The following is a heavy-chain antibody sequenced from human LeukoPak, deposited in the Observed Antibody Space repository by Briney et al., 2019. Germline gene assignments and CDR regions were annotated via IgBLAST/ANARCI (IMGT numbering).Heavy chain of an antibody. V-gene: IGHV3-21*01. D-gene: IGHD3-10*01. Sequence: GGSLRLSCAASGFTFSSYSMNWVRQAPGEGLEWVSSISSSSSYIYYADSVKGRFTISRDNAKNSLYLQMNSLRAEDTAVYYCARDRGADHAFDIWGQGTMVTVSS. CDR2: ISSSSSYI. CDR1: GFTFSSYS. CDR3: ARDRGADHAFDI. J-gene: IGHJ3*02.